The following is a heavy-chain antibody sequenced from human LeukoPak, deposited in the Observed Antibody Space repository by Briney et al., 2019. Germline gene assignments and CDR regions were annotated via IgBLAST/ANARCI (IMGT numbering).Heavy chain of an antibody. D-gene: IGHD1-1*01. CDR2: IEKDGSAT. CDR1: GFTFSSYW. V-gene: IGHV3-7*01. Sequence: GGSLRLSCAASGFTFSSYWMTWVRQAPGKGLEWVAKIEKDGSATYYVDSMKGRFTVSRDNAANSLYLQMSNLGVEDTAVYSCARAGVTNQLGETYWYFDLWGRGTLVTVSS. J-gene: IGHJ2*01. CDR3: ARAGVTNQLGETYWYFDL.